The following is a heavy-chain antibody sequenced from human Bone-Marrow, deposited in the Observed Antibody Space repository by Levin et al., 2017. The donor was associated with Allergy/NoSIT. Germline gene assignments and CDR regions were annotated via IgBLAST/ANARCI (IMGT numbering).Heavy chain of an antibody. D-gene: IGHD2-21*02. J-gene: IGHJ4*02. CDR2: ISGSGGST. CDR3: AKDLGPNCGGDCYPDY. CDR1: GFTFSSYA. Sequence: GGSLRLSCAASGFTFSSYAMSWVRQAPGKGLEWVSAISGSGGSTYYADSVKGRFTISRDNSKNTLYLQMNSLRAEDTAVYYCAKDLGPNCGGDCYPDYWGQGTLVTVSS. V-gene: IGHV3-23*01.